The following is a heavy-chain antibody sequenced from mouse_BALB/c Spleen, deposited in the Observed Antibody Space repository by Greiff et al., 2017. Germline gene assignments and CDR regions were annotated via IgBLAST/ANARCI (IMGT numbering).Heavy chain of an antibody. D-gene: IGHD1-1*01. CDR3: ARSSTDFDY. CDR2: INPGSGGT. J-gene: IGHJ2*01. V-gene: IGHV1-54*01. Sequence: VQLHQSGAELVRPGTSVKVSCKASGYAFTNYLIEWVKQRPGQGLEWIGVINPGSGGTNYNEKFKGKATLTADKSSSTAYMQLSSLTSDDSAVYFCARSSTDFDYWGQGTTLTVSS. CDR1: GYAFTNYL.